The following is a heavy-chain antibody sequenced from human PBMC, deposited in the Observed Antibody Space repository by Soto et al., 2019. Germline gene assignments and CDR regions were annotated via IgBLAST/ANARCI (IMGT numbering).Heavy chain of an antibody. CDR1: GFTFSSYA. V-gene: IGHV3-23*01. J-gene: IGHJ4*02. CDR2: ISGSGGST. D-gene: IGHD1-1*01. Sequence: GGSLRLSCAASGFTFSSYAMSWVRQAPGKGLEWVSAISGSGGSTYYADSVKGRFTISRDNSKNTLYLQMNSLRAEDTAVYYCANGDGYSDYYGYWGQGTLVTVSS. CDR3: ANGDGYSDYYGY.